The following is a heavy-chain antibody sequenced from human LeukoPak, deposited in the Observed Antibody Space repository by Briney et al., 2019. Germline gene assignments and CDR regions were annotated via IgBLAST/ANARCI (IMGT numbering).Heavy chain of an antibody. V-gene: IGHV3-48*03. CDR2: ISSSGSTI. CDR1: GFTFSSYE. J-gene: IGHJ4*02. Sequence: GGSLRLSCAASGFTFSSYEMNWVRQAPGKGLEWVLYISSSGSTIYYADSVKGRFTISRDNAKNSLYLQMNSLRAEDTAVYYCAREGFTLDYWGQGTLVTVSS. CDR3: AREGFTLDY.